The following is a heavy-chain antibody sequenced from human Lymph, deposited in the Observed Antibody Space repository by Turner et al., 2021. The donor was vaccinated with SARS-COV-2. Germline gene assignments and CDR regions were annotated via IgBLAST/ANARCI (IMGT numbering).Heavy chain of an antibody. CDR2: FDPEDGET. V-gene: IGHV1-24*01. J-gene: IGHJ6*02. CDR3: ATGPYDFWSGPSPGYYGMDV. Sequence: QVQLVQSGAEVKTPGASVKVSGKVSGYTLTEVSMHWVRQAPGKWLEWMGGFDPEDGETIYAQKFQGRVTMTEDTSTDTAYMELSSLRSEDTAVYYCATGPYDFWSGPSPGYYGMDVWGQGTTVTVSS. D-gene: IGHD3-3*01. CDR1: GYTLTEVS.